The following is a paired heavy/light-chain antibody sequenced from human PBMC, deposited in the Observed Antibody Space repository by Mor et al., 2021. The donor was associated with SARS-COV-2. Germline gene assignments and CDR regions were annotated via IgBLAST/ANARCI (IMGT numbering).Heavy chain of an antibody. V-gene: IGHV5-51*03. CDR1: GYSFTDYW. J-gene: IGHJ4*02. CDR2: IYARDSNT. Sequence: EVQLVQSGAEVKKPGESLKISCKGSGYSFTDYWIGWVRQMPGKGLEWMGIIYARDSNTKYSPSFQGQITISTDNSISTAYLQWSSLEASDTAMYYCATTRDGNTWWDYWGQGALVSVSP. D-gene: IGHD2-8*02. CDR3: ATTRDGNTWWDY.
Light chain of an antibody. CDR3: NSLTSSGTYV. Sequence: QSALTQFASVSGSPGQSITISCTGTNSDVGRYNYVSWYQQHPGKAPKLVIYDVGNRPSGVSNRFSGSKSGNTASLTISGLQAEDEADYHCNSLTSSGTYVFGTGTKVTVL. V-gene: IGLV2-14*03. J-gene: IGLJ1*01. CDR1: NSDVGRYNY. CDR2: DVG.